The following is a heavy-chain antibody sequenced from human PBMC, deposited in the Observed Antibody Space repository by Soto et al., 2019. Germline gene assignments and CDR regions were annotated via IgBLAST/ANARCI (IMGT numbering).Heavy chain of an antibody. J-gene: IGHJ4*02. V-gene: IGHV1-2*04. CDR1: GYTFTGYY. D-gene: IGHD6-13*01. CDR3: ARVAAAGYYYFDY. Sequence: GASVKVSCKASGYTFTGYYMHWVRQAPGQGLEWMGWINPNSGGTNYAQKFQGWVTMTRDTSISTAYMELSRLRSDDTAVYYCARVAAAGYYYFDYWGQGTLVTVSS. CDR2: INPNSGGT.